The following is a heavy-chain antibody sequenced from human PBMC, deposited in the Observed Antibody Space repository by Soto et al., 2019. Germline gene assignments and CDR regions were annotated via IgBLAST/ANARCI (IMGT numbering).Heavy chain of an antibody. CDR2: ISDGGDLT. V-gene: IGHV3-23*01. Sequence: XGSLRLSCAASGFAFSSHPMSWVRPAPEKGLEWVAGISDGGDLTYNADSVRGRFTISRDNSRNTLYLQMNSLRAEDTAVYYCARRVIGSSRAFDTWGQGEMVTVSS. J-gene: IGHJ3*02. CDR1: GFAFSSHP. CDR3: ARRVIGSSRAFDT. D-gene: IGHD3-10*01.